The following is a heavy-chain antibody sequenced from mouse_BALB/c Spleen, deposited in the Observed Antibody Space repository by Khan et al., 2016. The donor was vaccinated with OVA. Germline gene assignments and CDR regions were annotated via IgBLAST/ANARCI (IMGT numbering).Heavy chain of an antibody. CDR2: MTYTGYT. CDR3: ARSTYRYAFAY. D-gene: IGHD2-14*01. V-gene: IGHV3-8*02. Sequence: EVQLQESGPSLVKPSQTLSLTCSVTGDSITSGYWSWIRKFPGNKLEYMGYMTYTGYTDYNPSLKSRLAITRQTSKNQYYLQLNSVTTEDTATYXCARSTYRYAFAYWGQGTLVTVSA. J-gene: IGHJ3*01. CDR1: GDSITSGY.